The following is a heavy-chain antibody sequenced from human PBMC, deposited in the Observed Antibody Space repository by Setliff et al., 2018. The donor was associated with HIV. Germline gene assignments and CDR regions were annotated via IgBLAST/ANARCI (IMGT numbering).Heavy chain of an antibody. Sequence: SETLSLTCTVSGDSISSHYWSWMRQPPGKGLEWIGSISYYASINYNPSLTSRVTVTRDTSKNQFSLQLHSVTAADTAVYYCARGRRSSGWYVYHWGQGTLVTVSS. J-gene: IGHJ4*02. V-gene: IGHV4-59*11. CDR1: GDSISSHY. D-gene: IGHD6-19*01. CDR2: ISYYASI. CDR3: ARGRRSSGWYVYH.